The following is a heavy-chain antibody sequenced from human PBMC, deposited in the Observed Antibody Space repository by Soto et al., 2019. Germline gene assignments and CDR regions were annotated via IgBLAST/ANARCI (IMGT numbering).Heavy chain of an antibody. CDR1: GYSFTSYY. Sequence: ASVKVSCKASGYSFTSYYIHWVRQAPGHGLEWMGIINPSGGSTTYAQRFQGRVTMTTDTSTSTVYMELSSLRSEDTAVFYCARVPDQVAGGPPRNAFGFWDQGTLVNVS. CDR2: INPSGGST. D-gene: IGHD2-15*01. V-gene: IGHV1-46*01. J-gene: IGHJ3*01. CDR3: ARVPDQVAGGPPRNAFGF.